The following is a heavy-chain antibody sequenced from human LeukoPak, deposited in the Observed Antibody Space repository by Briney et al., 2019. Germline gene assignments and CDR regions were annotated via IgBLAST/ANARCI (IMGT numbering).Heavy chain of an antibody. CDR3: VGSLGYCTSNVCYLKY. V-gene: IGHV1-2*02. CDR2: INPNSGGT. J-gene: IGHJ4*02. CDR1: GYTFTGYY. Sequence: GESLKISCKASGYTFTGYYMHWVRQAPGQGLEWMGWINPNSGGTNYAQKFQGRVTMTRDTSISTAYMELSRLRSDDTAVYYCVGSLGYCTSNVCYLKYWGQGTLVTVSS. D-gene: IGHD2-8*01.